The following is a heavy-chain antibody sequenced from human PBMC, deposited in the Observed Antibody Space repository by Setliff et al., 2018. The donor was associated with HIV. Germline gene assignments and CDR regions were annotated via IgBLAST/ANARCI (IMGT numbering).Heavy chain of an antibody. CDR2: IYWDDDK. CDR3: AHSSYYYDTSGSHAFDI. CDR1: GFSLSSTGVG. Sequence: SGPTLVNPTQTLTLTCTVSGFSLSSTGVGVGWVRQPPGKALECLALIYWDDDKRYSPSLKSRLTITKDTSKNQVVLTMTNVDPVDTATYYCAHSSYYYDTSGSHAFDIWGQGTMVTVSS. J-gene: IGHJ3*02. D-gene: IGHD3-22*01. V-gene: IGHV2-5*02.